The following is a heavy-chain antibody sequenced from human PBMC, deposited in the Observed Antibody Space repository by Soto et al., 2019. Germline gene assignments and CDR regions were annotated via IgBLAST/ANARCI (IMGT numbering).Heavy chain of an antibody. CDR3: ASMIGDPVLSFDS. D-gene: IGHD3-10*02. CDR2: IFYSGST. V-gene: IGHV4-59*01. CDR1: GGSISSYY. Sequence: QVQLQESGPGLVKPSETLSLTCTVSGGSISSYYWSWIRQPPGKGLEWIGFIFYSGSTSYNPSLQSRVTISIDPSESQFSLKLNSVTAADTAVYYCASMIGDPVLSFDSWGQGTLVAVSS. J-gene: IGHJ5*01.